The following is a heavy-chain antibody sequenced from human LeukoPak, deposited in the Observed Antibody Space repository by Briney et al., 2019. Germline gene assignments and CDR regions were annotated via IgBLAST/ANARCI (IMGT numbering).Heavy chain of an antibody. CDR3: ASSLLWFEYYYYGMDV. CDR2: IWYDGSNK. V-gene: IGHV3-33*01. J-gene: IGHJ6*02. CDR1: GFTFSSYG. D-gene: IGHD3-10*01. Sequence: GGSLRLSCAASGFTFSSYGMHWVRQAPGKGLEWVAVIWYDGSNKYYADSVKGRFTISRDNSKNTLYLQMNSLRAEDTAVYYCASSLLWFEYYYYGMDVWGQGTTVTVSS.